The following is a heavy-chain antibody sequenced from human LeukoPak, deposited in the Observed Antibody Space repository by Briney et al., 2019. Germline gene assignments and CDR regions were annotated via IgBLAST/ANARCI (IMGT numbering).Heavy chain of an antibody. CDR3: IRWGIYVGNSGVYAFDV. J-gene: IGHJ3*01. V-gene: IGHV3-49*04. CDR1: GFTFGDYA. Sequence: GGSLRLSCTTSGFTFGDYAMNWVRQAPGKGLEWFGFIRSKRHGGTTQYAASVKGRFTISRDDSRSIAYLQMNSLKIEDTAVYYCIRWGIYVGNSGVYAFDVWGQGTVVTVSS. D-gene: IGHD4-23*01. CDR2: IRSKRHGGTT.